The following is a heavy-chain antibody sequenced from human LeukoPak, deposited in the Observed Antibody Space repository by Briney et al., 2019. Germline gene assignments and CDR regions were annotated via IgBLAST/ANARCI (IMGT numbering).Heavy chain of an antibody. J-gene: IGHJ6*02. D-gene: IGHD3-22*01. CDR2: IYYSGST. CDR3: ARHRRPYYYEYGMDV. Sequence: SETLSLTCTVSGGSISTYYWSWIRQPPGKGLEWIGYIYYSGSTNYSPSLKSRVTISVDTSKNQFSLRLSSVTAADTAVYYCARHRRPYYYEYGMDVWGQGTTVTVSS. V-gene: IGHV4-59*08. CDR1: GGSISTYY.